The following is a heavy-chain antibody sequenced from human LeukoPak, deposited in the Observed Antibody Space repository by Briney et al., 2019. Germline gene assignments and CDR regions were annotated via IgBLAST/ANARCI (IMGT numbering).Heavy chain of an antibody. Sequence: GGSLRLSCAASGFTFSSYAMSWVRQAPGKGLEWVSGISGSGGSTYYADSVKGRFTISRDNAKNSLYLQMNSLRAEDTAVYYCARGSTVTDYWGQGTLVTVSS. CDR1: GFTFSSYA. CDR2: ISGSGGST. J-gene: IGHJ4*02. D-gene: IGHD4-11*01. CDR3: ARGSTVTDY. V-gene: IGHV3-23*01.